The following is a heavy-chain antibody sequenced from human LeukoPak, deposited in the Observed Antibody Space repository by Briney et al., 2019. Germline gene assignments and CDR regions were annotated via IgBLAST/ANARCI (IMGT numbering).Heavy chain of an antibody. Sequence: GGSLTLSCAASGFTFSDYAMSWVRQAPGKGLEWVSTASYYVGKQYHADSVRGRFTVSRDNSRNTVSLQLSSLRVEDTGIYYCAKAGIGADGAGFLCEYWGQGTLVTVSS. CDR1: GFTFSDYA. CDR2: ASYYVGKQ. J-gene: IGHJ4*02. CDR3: AKAGIGADGAGFLCEY. V-gene: IGHV3-23*01. D-gene: IGHD1-1*01.